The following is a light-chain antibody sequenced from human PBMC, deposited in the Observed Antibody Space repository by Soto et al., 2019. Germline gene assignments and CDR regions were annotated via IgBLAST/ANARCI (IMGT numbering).Light chain of an antibody. CDR1: QSISSW. CDR2: KAS. V-gene: IGKV1-5*03. Sequence: DIQLTQSPSTLSASVGDRVTITCRASQSISSWLAWYQQKLGKAPKLLIHKASSLESGVPSRFSGSGYGTEFTITINSLQPGDFATYYCQEYNSYPLTFGGGTNVEIK. CDR3: QEYNSYPLT. J-gene: IGKJ4*01.